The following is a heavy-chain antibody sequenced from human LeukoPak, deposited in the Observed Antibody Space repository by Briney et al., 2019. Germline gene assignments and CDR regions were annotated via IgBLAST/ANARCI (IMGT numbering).Heavy chain of an antibody. D-gene: IGHD6-19*01. CDR1: GFTFSSYG. CDR2: ISSSSSII. V-gene: IGHV3-48*02. J-gene: IGHJ5*02. CDR3: ARTVIAVAANWFDP. Sequence: GRSLRLSCAASGFTFSSYGMHWVRQAPGKGLEWVSYISSSSSIISYADSVKGRFTISRDNAKNSLYLQMNSLRDEDTAVYYCARTVIAVAANWFDPWGQGTLVTVSS.